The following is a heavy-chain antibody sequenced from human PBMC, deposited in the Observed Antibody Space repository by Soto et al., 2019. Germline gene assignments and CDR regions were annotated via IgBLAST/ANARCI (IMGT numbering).Heavy chain of an antibody. D-gene: IGHD3-3*01. CDR2: ISGSGGST. V-gene: IGHV3-23*01. CDR1: GFTFSSHP. Sequence: GGSLRLSCAASGFTFSSHPMSWVRQAPGKRLEWVSAISGSGGSTYYADSVKGRFTISRDNSKNTLYLQMNSLRAEDTAVYYCATSRLPHKGRWSGYYYYYYGLDVSGPGTTVPVSS. CDR3: ATSRLPHKGRWSGYYYYYYGLDV. J-gene: IGHJ6*02.